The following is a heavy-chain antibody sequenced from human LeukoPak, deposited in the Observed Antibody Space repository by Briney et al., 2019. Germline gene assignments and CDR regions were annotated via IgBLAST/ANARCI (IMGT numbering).Heavy chain of an antibody. D-gene: IGHD3-16*01. CDR2: IGGDGIA. CDR1: GFTFTDHP. V-gene: IGHV3-69-1*01. CDR3: AKDRANWAIDD. J-gene: IGHJ4*02. Sequence: GESLRLSCVASGFTFTDHPMNWVRHAPGKGLEWISYIGGDGIAFYADSVKGRFTASKDDARKSMYLQMNSLRVEDTAVYYCAKDRANWAIDDWGQGTQVTVSS.